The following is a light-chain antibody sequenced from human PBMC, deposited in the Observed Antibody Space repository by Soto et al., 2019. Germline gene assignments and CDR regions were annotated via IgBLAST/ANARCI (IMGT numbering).Light chain of an antibody. CDR2: GAS. J-gene: IGKJ1*01. Sequence: EIVLTQSPGTLSLSPGERAALSCRASQSVTSNYLAWYQQKPGQAPRPLIYGASSRATGIPDRFSGSGSGTDFTLTIRRLEPEDFAVYYCQQYGRSTWTFGQGTKVDIK. V-gene: IGKV3-20*01. CDR1: QSVTSNY. CDR3: QQYGRSTWT.